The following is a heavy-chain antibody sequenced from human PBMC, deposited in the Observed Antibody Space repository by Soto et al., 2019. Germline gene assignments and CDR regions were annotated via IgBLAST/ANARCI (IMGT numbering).Heavy chain of an antibody. CDR1: GFTLSSYW. V-gene: IGHV3-74*01. CDR2: IKNGAGDT. J-gene: IGHJ6*02. D-gene: IGHD5-18*01. CDR3: ARAFWNSYGLDYYYGMDV. Sequence: GGSLRLSCAASGFTLSSYWMYWVRQTPGQGLVWVARIKNGAGDTSYADSVKGRFTISRDNAKNSLYLQMNSLRAEDTAVYYCARAFWNSYGLDYYYGMDVWGQGTTVTVSS.